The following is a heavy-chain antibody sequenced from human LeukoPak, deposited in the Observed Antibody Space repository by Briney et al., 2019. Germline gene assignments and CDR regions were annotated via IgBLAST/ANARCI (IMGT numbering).Heavy chain of an antibody. CDR2: IYYTGST. CDR1: GYSISTGGYY. CDR3: ARVPLH. Sequence: SETLSLTCTVSGYSISTGGYYWSWIRQHPGKGLEWIGYIYYTGSTYYNSSLKSRVTISVDTSKNQFFLKLSSVTAADTAVYYCARVPLHWGRGTLVTVSS. D-gene: IGHD2-21*01. V-gene: IGHV4-31*03. J-gene: IGHJ4*02.